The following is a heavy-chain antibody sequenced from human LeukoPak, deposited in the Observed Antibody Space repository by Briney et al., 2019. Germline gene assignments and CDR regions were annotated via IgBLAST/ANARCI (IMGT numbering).Heavy chain of an antibody. J-gene: IGHJ4*02. CDR1: GGSISSYY. CDR3: AREVNGYSGYKIDY. D-gene: IGHD5-12*01. CDR2: IYYSGST. V-gene: IGHV4-59*01. Sequence: PSETLSLTCTVSGGSISSYYWSWIRQPPGKGLEWIGYIYYSGSTNYNPSLKSRVTISVDTSKNQFSLKLSSVTAADTAVYYCAREVNGYSGYKIDYWGQGTLVTVSS.